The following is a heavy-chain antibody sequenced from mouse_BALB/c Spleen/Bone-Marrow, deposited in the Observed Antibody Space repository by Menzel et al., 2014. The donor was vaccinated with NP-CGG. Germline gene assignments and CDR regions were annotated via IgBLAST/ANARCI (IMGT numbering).Heavy chain of an antibody. Sequence: EVQRVESGGGLVQPGGSRKLSCAASGFTFSSFGMHWVRQAPEKGLEWIAYISSDSGAIFYADTVKGRFTISRDNPKNTLFLQMTSLRSEDTAIYFCTRGGNWEYFDYWGQGTTLTVSS. CDR3: TRGGNWEYFDY. J-gene: IGHJ2*01. V-gene: IGHV5-17*02. CDR1: GFTFSSFG. CDR2: ISSDSGAI. D-gene: IGHD4-1*01.